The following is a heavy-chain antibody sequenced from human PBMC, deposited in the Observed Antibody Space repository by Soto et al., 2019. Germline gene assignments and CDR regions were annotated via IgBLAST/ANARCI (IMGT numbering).Heavy chain of an antibody. V-gene: IGHV1-18*01. CDR1: GYTFTSYG. D-gene: IGHD6-13*01. CDR3: ERDHTERLVHWDX. J-gene: IGHJ4*02. CDR2: ISAYNDNT. Sequence: ASVKVSCKASGYTFTSYGISWVRQAPGQGLEWMGCISAYNDNTNYAQKLQGSVTMTTETSTSTAYMELRRLRSDDTAVYYCERDHTERLVHWDXWGQGTLVTVSX.